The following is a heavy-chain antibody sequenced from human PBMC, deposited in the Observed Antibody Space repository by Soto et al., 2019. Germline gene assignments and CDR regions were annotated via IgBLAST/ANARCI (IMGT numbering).Heavy chain of an antibody. V-gene: IGHV3-43*01. Sequence: GGSLRLSCAASGFTFDDYTMHWVRQAPGKGLEWVSLISWDGGSTYYADSVKGRFTISRDNSKNSLYLQMNSLRTEDTALYYCAKDRSSSWYAGQGHFYYYYYGMDVWGQGTTVTVSS. J-gene: IGHJ6*02. D-gene: IGHD6-13*01. CDR3: AKDRSSSWYAGQGHFYYYYYGMDV. CDR1: GFTFDDYT. CDR2: ISWDGGST.